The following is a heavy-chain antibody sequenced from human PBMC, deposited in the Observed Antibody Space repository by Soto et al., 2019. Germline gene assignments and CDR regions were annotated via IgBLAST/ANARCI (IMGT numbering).Heavy chain of an antibody. CDR1: GFTFSSYA. Sequence: EVQLLESGGGLVQPGGSLRLSCAASGFTFSSYAMSWVRQAPGKGLEWVSAISGSGGSTYYADSVKGRFTISRDNSKNTLYLQMNSLRAEDTAVYYCVKDRYRRLGELSSPFDYWGQGTLVTVSS. CDR2: ISGSGGST. CDR3: VKDRYRRLGELSSPFDY. J-gene: IGHJ4*02. V-gene: IGHV3-23*01. D-gene: IGHD3-16*02.